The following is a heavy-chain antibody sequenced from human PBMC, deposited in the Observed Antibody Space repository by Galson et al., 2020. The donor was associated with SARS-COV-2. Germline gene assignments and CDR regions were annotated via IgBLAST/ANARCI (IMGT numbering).Heavy chain of an antibody. CDR3: ARAFEAYGMDV. CDR1: GGSISSGGYY. Sequence: SETLSLTCTVSGGSISSGGYYWSWIRQHPGKGLEWIGYIYYSGSTYYNPSLKSRVTISVDTSKNQFSLKLSSVIAADTAVYYCARAFEAYGMDVWGQGTTVTVSS. V-gene: IGHV4-31*03. J-gene: IGHJ6*02. CDR2: IYYSGST.